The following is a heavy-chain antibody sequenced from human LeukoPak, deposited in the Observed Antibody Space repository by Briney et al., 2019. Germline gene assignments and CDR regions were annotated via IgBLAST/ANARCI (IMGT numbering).Heavy chain of an antibody. CDR2: IYYSGST. CDR1: GGFISSGGYY. J-gene: IGHJ1*01. V-gene: IGHV4-31*03. CDR3: ARARNAVAQYFQH. Sequence: SQTLSLTCTVSGGFISSGGYYWSWIRQHPGRGLEWIGYIYYSGSTDYNPSLKSRVTISLDTSKNQFSLKLSSVTAADTAVYYCARARNAVAQYFQHWGQGTLVTVSS. D-gene: IGHD4-23*01.